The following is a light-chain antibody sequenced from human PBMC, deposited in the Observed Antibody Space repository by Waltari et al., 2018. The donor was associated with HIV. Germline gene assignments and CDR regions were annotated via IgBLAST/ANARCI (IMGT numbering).Light chain of an antibody. CDR3: QHYGTSPPIT. Sequence: EIVLTQSPDTLSLSPGERATLSCRASETLSSNNLAWYQQKPGQAPSLLIYAASMRATGIPDRFSGSGSGTDFSLTTSRLEPEDFAVFYCQHYGTSPPITFGQGTRLEIK. V-gene: IGKV3-20*01. CDR1: ETLSSNN. CDR2: AAS. J-gene: IGKJ5*01.